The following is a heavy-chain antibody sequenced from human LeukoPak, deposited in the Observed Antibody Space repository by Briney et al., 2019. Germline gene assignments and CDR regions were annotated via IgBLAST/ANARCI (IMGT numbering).Heavy chain of an antibody. J-gene: IGHJ3*02. D-gene: IGHD3-10*01. CDR1: GFTFSSYS. V-gene: IGHV3-21*01. CDR2: ISSSSSYI. CDR3: ARDWYYYGSGRGAFDI. Sequence: GASLRLSCAASGFTFSSYSMNWVRQAPGKGLEWVSSISSSSSYIYYADSVKGRFTISRDNAKNSLYLQMNSLRAGDTAVYYCARDWYYYGSGRGAFDIWGQGTMVTVSS.